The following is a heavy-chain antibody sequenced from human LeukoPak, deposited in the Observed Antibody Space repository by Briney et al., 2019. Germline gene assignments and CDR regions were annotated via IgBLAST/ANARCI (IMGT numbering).Heavy chain of an antibody. CDR3: ARVATVVTPDY. Sequence: SETLSLTCTGSGVSISSSNSYWGWIRQPPGKGLEWIGSIYYSGSTYYNPSLKSRVTISVDTSKNQFSLKLSSVTAADTAVYYCARVATVVTPDYWGQGTLVTVSS. CDR1: GVSISSSNSY. CDR2: IYYSGST. V-gene: IGHV4-39*07. J-gene: IGHJ4*02. D-gene: IGHD4-23*01.